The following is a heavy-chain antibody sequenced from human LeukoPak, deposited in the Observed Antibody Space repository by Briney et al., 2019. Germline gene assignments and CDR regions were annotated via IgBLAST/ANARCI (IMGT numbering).Heavy chain of an antibody. J-gene: IGHJ4*02. CDR3: AKDTALDYYDGSGYQSFFDY. CDR1: GFTFSTYG. CDR2: ISFDGRNK. D-gene: IGHD3-22*01. Sequence: PGGSLRLSCAASGFTFSTYGIHWVRQAPGKGLEWVAVISFDGRNKYYADSVKGRFTISRDNTKNTVYLQMNSLGAEDTAVYYCAKDTALDYYDGSGYQSFFDYWGQGTLLTVSS. V-gene: IGHV3-30*18.